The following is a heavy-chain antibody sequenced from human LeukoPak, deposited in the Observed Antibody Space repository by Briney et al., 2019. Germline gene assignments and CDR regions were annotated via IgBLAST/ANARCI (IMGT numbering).Heavy chain of an antibody. J-gene: IGHJ1*01. CDR2: IKSDGST. V-gene: IGHV3-74*01. CDR3: ARAPSEIGGYYPEYFRH. Sequence: GGPLRLSCAASGFTFSSYWMHWVRQAPGKGLVWVSRIKSDGSTNYADSVKGRFTISRDNAKNTLSLQMNSLRAEDTGVYYCARAPSEIGGYYPEYFRHWGQGTLVTVSS. CDR1: GFTFSSYW. D-gene: IGHD3-22*01.